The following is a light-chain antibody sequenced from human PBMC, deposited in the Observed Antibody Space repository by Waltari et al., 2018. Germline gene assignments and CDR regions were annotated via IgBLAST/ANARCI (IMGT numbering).Light chain of an antibody. CDR3: ETWDSNFWV. J-gene: IGLJ3*02. CDR1: SGHSSYI. V-gene: IGLV4-60*03. CDR2: LEGSGSY. Sequence: QPVLTHSSSASASLGSLVKLTCTLSSGHSSYIIAWHQQQPGKAPRYLMKLEGSGSYNKGSGVPDRFSGSSSGADRYLTISNLQSEDEADYYCETWDSNFWVFGGGTKLTVL.